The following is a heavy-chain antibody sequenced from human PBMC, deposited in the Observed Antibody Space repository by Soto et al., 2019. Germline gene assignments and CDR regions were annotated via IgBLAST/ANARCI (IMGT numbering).Heavy chain of an antibody. V-gene: IGHV1-69*06. D-gene: IGHD2-2*01. CDR2: IIPIFGTA. Sequence: SVKVSCKGSGGTFSSYAISWVRQAPGQGLEWMGGIIPIFGTANYAQKFQGRVTITADKSTSTAYMELSSLRSEDTAVYYCARVMVPAAKVIPPYYYYGMDVWGQGTTVTVSS. J-gene: IGHJ6*02. CDR3: ARVMVPAAKVIPPYYYYGMDV. CDR1: GGTFSSYA.